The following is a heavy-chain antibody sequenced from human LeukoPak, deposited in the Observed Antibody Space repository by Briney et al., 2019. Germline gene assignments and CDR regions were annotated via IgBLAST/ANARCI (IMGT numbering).Heavy chain of an antibody. CDR2: MNPNSGNT. CDR1: GYIFTSYD. V-gene: IGHV1-8*01. J-gene: IGHJ6*03. Sequence: ASVKVSCKASGYIFTSYDVNWVRQATGQGLEWMGWMNPNSGNTGYAQKFQGRVTITMSTSISTAYMELSGLISEDTAVYYCARGALGDYYYMDVWGKGTTVTVSS. CDR3: ARGALGDYYYMDV.